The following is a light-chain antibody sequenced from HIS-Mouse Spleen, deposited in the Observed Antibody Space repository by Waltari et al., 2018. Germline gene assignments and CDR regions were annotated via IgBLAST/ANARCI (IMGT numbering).Light chain of an antibody. CDR3: YSTDSSGNHRV. J-gene: IGLJ2*01. CDR2: EDS. Sequence: SYELTQPPSVSVSPGHTARITCSGDALPTQYAYWYQQKSGQAPVLVIYEDSKRHSRIPERFSGSSSGTMATLTISGAQVEDEADYYCYSTDSSGNHRVFGGGTKLTVL. CDR1: ALPTQY. V-gene: IGLV3-10*01.